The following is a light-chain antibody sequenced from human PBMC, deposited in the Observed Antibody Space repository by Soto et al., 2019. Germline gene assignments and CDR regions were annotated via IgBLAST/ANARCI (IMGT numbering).Light chain of an antibody. CDR2: EAS. Sequence: DIQMTQSPSSLSASVGDRVTITCQASQDITNYLNWYQQKPGKAPKLLIYEASSLETGVPSRFSGGGSETHFTFTISSLQPEDFATYYCQQYVNLPLPFGGGTQVECK. V-gene: IGKV1-33*01. CDR3: QQYVNLPLP. J-gene: IGKJ4*01. CDR1: QDITNY.